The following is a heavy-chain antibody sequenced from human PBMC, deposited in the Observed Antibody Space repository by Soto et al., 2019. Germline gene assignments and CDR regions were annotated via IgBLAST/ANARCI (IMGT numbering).Heavy chain of an antibody. CDR2: INPNSGGT. D-gene: IGHD6-13*01. V-gene: IGHV1-2*02. CDR3: ARVRYSSSCPLDY. CDR1: GYTLTGYY. Sequence: ASVKVSCKASGYTLTGYYMHWVRQAPGQGLEWMGWINPNSGGTNYAQKFQGRVTMTRDTSISTAYMELSRLRSDDTAVYYCARVRYSSSCPLDYWGQGTLVTVSS. J-gene: IGHJ4*02.